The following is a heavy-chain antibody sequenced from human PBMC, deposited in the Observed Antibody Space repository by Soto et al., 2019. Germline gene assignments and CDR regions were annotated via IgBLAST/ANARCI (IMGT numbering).Heavy chain of an antibody. D-gene: IGHD2-2*01. CDR3: TTDNCRSSTCYLNY. Sequence: GGSLGLSVATFGIPFSGTYLNWSGKAQGRGLEWVGRIKSKAVAETTDYSAPVKGRFALSRDDSKNTVSLQMNSLKIEDTAIYYCTTDNCRSSTCYLNYWGQGALVTVSS. V-gene: IGHV3-15*07. CDR1: GIPFSGTY. CDR2: IKSKAVAETT. J-gene: IGHJ4*02.